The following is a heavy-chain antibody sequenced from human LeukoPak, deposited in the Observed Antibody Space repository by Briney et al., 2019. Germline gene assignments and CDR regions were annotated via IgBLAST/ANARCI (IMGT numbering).Heavy chain of an antibody. J-gene: IGHJ3*01. CDR2: IKQDGSEK. V-gene: IGHV3-7*01. Sequence: GGSLRLSCAASGFIFSSYWMSWVRQAPGKGLEWVANIKQDGSEKFYVDSVKGRFTISRDSAKNSLYLQMNSLRAEDTAVYYCARVLSGASDAFDFWGQGTMVTVSS. CDR1: GFIFSSYW. CDR3: ARVLSGASDAFDF.